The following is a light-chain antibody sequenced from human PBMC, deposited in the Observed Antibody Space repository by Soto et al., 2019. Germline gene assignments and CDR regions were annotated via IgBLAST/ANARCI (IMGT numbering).Light chain of an antibody. J-gene: IGLJ1*01. CDR2: DVS. V-gene: IGLV2-14*01. CDR1: SSDVGGYNY. CDR3: CSYTTSNTRQIV. Sequence: QSALTQPASVSGSPGQSITISCTGTSSDVGGYNYVSWYQQHPGKAPKFMIYDVSNRPSGVSNRFSGSKSGNTASLTISALQAEDEADYYCCSYTTSNTRQIVFGTGTKLTVL.